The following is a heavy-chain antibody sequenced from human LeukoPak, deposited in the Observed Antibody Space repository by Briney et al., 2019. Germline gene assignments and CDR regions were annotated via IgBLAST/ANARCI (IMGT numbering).Heavy chain of an antibody. CDR3: AGAGFGGRCLEYHAFDI. D-gene: IGHD3-3*01. CDR1: GVSISGFH. CDR2: IYYSGST. V-gene: IGHV4-59*01. Sequence: SETLSLTCTVSGVSISGFHWSWIRQAPGKGLEWIGYIYYSGSTNYNPSSKSRVTISVDTYNNQFSLQLSYVTAADTTAIYYAGAGFGGRCLEYHAFDIWGQGTMVTVSS. J-gene: IGHJ3*02.